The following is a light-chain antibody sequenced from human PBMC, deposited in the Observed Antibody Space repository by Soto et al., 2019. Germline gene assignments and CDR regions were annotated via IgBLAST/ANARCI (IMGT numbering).Light chain of an antibody. CDR3: QQSHSNAIT. V-gene: IGKV1-39*01. CDR1: QSIRYY. CDR2: AAS. Sequence: DIQMTQSPSSLSASVGDRVSITCRASQSIRYYLNWYQQKPGKAPKLLINAASILQSGVPSRFSGSASGTYFPLTISSLKPEDSAMYYCQQSHSNAITFGQGTRLEIK. J-gene: IGKJ5*01.